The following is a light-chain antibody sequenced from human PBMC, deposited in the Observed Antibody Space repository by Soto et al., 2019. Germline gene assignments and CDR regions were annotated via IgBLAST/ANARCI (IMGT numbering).Light chain of an antibody. J-gene: IGKJ4*01. CDR2: GAS. CDR1: QSVGRD. Sequence: EIVMTQSPGTLSVSPGERATLSCRASQSVGRDLAWYQQKPGQAPRLLIYGASTWATGIAASFSGSGSGAESTLTISSLQSEDFAVYYCQQYNDWPFTFGGGTKVEIK. CDR3: QQYNDWPFT. V-gene: IGKV3-15*01.